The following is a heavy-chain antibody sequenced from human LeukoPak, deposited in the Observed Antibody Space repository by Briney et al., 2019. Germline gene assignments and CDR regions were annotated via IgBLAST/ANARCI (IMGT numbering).Heavy chain of an antibody. J-gene: IGHJ4*02. CDR2: IYYSGST. CDR1: GFSISSSSYY. V-gene: IGHV4-39*07. CDR3: ARDLVRYGSGSDY. D-gene: IGHD3-10*01. Sequence: SETLSLTCTVSGFSISSSSYYWGWIRQRPGKGLEWIGSIYYSGSTYYNPSLESRVTISVNTSKNQFSLKLSSVTAADTAVYYCARDLVRYGSGSDYWGQGTLVTVSS.